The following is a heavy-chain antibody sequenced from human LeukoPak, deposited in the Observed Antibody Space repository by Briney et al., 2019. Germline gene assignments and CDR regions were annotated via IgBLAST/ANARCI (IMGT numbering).Heavy chain of an antibody. D-gene: IGHD1-26*01. J-gene: IGHJ4*02. CDR1: GGSISSYY. V-gene: IGHV4-4*07. CDR2: IYSSGST. Sequence: PSETLSLTCTVSGGSISSYYWNWIRQPAGKGLEWIGRIYSSGSTIYNPSLRGRVSMSVDTSKNQFSLSLTSVSAADTAIYYCARYSESFNDYWGQGILVTVSS. CDR3: ARYSESFNDY.